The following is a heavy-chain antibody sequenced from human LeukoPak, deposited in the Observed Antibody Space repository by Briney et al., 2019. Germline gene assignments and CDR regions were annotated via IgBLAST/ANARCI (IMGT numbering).Heavy chain of an antibody. Sequence: GGSLRLSCAASGFTFSSYAMSWVRQAPGKGLEWVSAISGSGGSTYYADSVKGRFTISRDNSKNTLYLQMNSLRAEDTAVYYCAKEGPVDILTGYSPYYFDYWGQGTLVTVSS. D-gene: IGHD3-9*01. CDR1: GFTFSSYA. J-gene: IGHJ4*02. CDR3: AKEGPVDILTGYSPYYFDY. V-gene: IGHV3-23*01. CDR2: ISGSGGST.